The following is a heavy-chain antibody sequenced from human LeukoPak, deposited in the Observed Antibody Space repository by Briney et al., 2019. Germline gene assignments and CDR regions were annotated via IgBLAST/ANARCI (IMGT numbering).Heavy chain of an antibody. V-gene: IGHV3-66*01. J-gene: IGHJ4*02. D-gene: IGHD6-13*01. CDR1: GFTFSSYG. Sequence: SGGSLRLSCAASGFTFSSYGMHWVRQAPGKGLEWVSVIYSGGSTYYADSVKGRFTISRDNSKNTLYLQMNRLRAEDTAVYYCATAQQLAPYYFDYWGQGTLVTVSS. CDR2: IYSGGST. CDR3: ATAQQLAPYYFDY.